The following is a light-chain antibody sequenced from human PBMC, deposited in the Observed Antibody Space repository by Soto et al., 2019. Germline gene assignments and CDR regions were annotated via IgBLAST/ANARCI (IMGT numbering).Light chain of an antibody. V-gene: IGKV3D-15*01. J-gene: IGKJ5*01. Sequence: EIVMTQSPATLSVSPGERATVSCRASQSVSSTYLAWYQHKTGQAPRLLIYDTSNRATGIPARFSGSGYGTDFNLTISSLQTEDFATYYCQQANSFPITFGQGTRLEIK. CDR2: DTS. CDR3: QQANSFPIT. CDR1: QSVSSTY.